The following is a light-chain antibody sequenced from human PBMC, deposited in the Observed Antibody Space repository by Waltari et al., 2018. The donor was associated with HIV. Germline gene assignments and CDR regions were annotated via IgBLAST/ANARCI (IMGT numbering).Light chain of an antibody. CDR2: RTN. V-gene: IGLV1-47*01. CDR1: SSNIGSNY. Sequence: QSVLTQPPSASGTPGQRVTISCSGSSSNIGSNYVYWYQQLPGTAPKLLIYRTNQGPSGVPDRFSGSESGTSASLAITGLRSEDEADYYCAAWDDGLSGPVFGGGTKLTVL. CDR3: AAWDDGLSGPV. J-gene: IGLJ3*02.